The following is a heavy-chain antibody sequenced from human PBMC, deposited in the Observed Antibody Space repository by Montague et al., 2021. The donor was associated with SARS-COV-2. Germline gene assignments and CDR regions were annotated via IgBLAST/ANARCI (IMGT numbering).Heavy chain of an antibody. D-gene: IGHD2-2*01. CDR1: GGSFSGYY. J-gene: IGHJ6*02. CDR2: INHSGST. Sequence: SETLSLTCAVYGGSFSGYYWSWIRQPPGKGLEWIGEINHSGSTNYNPFLKSRVTISVDTSKNQFSLKLSSVTAADTAVYYRTREGYQVLWSDYYYYGMDVWGQGTTVTVSS. V-gene: IGHV4-34*01. CDR3: TREGYQVLWSDYYYYGMDV.